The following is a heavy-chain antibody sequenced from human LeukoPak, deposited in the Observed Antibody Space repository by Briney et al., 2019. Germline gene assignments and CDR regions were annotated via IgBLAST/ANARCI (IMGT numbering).Heavy chain of an antibody. CDR1: GFTFDDYA. CDR3: ARVKGSGYRNSIDY. Sequence: GGSLRLSCAASGFTFDDYAMNWVRQAPGKGLEGVSGINWNGGSTYYRDSVKGRFTISRDNAKNSLYLQMNSLRAEDTALYYCARVKGSGYRNSIDYWGQGTLVTVSS. CDR2: INWNGGST. D-gene: IGHD3-3*01. V-gene: IGHV3-20*04. J-gene: IGHJ4*02.